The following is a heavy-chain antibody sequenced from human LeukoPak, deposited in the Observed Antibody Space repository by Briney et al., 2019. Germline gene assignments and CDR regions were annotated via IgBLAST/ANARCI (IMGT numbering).Heavy chain of an antibody. Sequence: PSETLSLTCTVSGGSISSYYWSWIRQPPGKGLEWIGYIYYSGSTNYNPSLKSRVTISVDTSKNQFSLKLSSVTAADTAVYYCATCGITWELLQGYYYYMDVWGKGTTVTVSS. CDR2: IYYSGST. J-gene: IGHJ6*03. D-gene: IGHD1-26*01. CDR3: ATCGITWELLQGYYYYMDV. CDR1: GGSISSYY. V-gene: IGHV4-59*01.